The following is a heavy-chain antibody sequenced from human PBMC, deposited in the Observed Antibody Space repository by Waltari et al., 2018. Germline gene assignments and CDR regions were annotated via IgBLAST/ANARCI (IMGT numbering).Heavy chain of an antibody. CDR3: ARTWGYSPPLGWFDP. D-gene: IGHD1-26*01. V-gene: IGHV4-34*01. J-gene: IGHJ5*02. Sequence: QVQLHQWGAGLLKPSETLSLTCAVSGGPFTDYSWSWVRQSPDKGLEWIGAISHSGSTNYNPSLKSRVTMSVDTIKKQCSLKLTSVTAADTAVYFCARTWGYSPPLGWFDPWGRGTRVTVSS. CDR2: ISHSGST. CDR1: GGPFTDYS.